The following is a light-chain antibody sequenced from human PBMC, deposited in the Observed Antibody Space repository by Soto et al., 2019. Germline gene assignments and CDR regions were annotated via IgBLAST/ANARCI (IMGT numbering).Light chain of an antibody. CDR3: QQYGSSGWT. Sequence: EIVLTQSPGTLSLSPGERATLSCRASQSVSSNYLAWYQQKPGQAPRLLIYGASSRATGIPDRFSGSGSGTDFTLTISRLEPEDFAVYYCQQYGSSGWTFGQGTMLEIK. CDR1: QSVSSNY. J-gene: IGKJ1*01. CDR2: GAS. V-gene: IGKV3-20*01.